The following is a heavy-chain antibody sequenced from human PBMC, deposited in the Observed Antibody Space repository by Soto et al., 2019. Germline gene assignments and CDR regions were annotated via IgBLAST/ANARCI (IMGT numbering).Heavy chain of an antibody. Sequence: PGGSLRLSCAASGFTFSSYSMNWVRQAPGKGLEWVSYISSSSSTIYYADSVKGRFTISRDNAKNSLYLQMNSLRAEDTAVYYCARERVQHDFWSGWGDNYYYYYYYMDVWGKGTTVTVSS. D-gene: IGHD3-3*01. V-gene: IGHV3-48*01. CDR2: ISSSSSTI. CDR1: GFTFSSYS. CDR3: ARERVQHDFWSGWGDNYYYYYYYMDV. J-gene: IGHJ6*03.